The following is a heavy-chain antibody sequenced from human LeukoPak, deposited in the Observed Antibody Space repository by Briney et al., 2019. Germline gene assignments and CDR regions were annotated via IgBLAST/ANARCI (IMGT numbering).Heavy chain of an antibody. CDR2: IYYSGST. V-gene: IGHV4-59*01. CDR3: AREGTSWADMDV. D-gene: IGHD2-2*01. CDR1: GGSISSYY. Sequence: SETLSLTCTVSGGSISSYYWSWIRQPPGKGLEWIGYIYYSGSTNYNPSLKSRVTISVDTSKNQFSLKLSSVTAADTAVYYCAREGTSWADMDVWGKGATVTVSS. J-gene: IGHJ6*03.